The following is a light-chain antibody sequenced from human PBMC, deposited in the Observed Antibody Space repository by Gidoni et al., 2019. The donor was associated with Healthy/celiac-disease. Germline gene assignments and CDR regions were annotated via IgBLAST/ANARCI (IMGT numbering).Light chain of an antibody. Sequence: SAPPQPPSASGSPGQSVTISCTGTSSDVGGYNYVSWYQQHPGKAPKLMIYEVSKRPSGVPDRFSGSKSGNTASLTVSGLQAEDEADYYCSSYAGSNNPVFGGGTKLTVL. CDR1: SSDVGGYNY. V-gene: IGLV2-8*01. CDR3: SSYAGSNNPV. J-gene: IGLJ2*01. CDR2: EVS.